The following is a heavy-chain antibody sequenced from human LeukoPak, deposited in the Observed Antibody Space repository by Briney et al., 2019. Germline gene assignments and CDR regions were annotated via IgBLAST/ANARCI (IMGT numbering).Heavy chain of an antibody. V-gene: IGHV4-34*01. D-gene: IGHD2-8*01. CDR1: GGSFSGYY. CDR2: INHSGST. Sequence: SETLSLTCAVYGGSFSGYYWSWIRQPPGKGLEWIGEINHSGSTNYNPSLKSRVTISVDTSKNQFSLKLSSVTAADTAVYYCARRPRVLMVYATQRWAFDIWGQGTIVTVSS. CDR3: ARRPRVLMVYATQRWAFDI. J-gene: IGHJ3*02.